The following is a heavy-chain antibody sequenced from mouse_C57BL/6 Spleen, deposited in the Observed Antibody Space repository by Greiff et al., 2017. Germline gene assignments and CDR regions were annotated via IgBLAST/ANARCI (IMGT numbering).Heavy chain of an antibody. CDR2: IYPGDGDT. CDR3: ARWLLQGYWYFDV. V-gene: IGHV1-80*01. D-gene: IGHD2-3*01. CDR1: GYAFSSYW. J-gene: IGHJ1*03. Sequence: VMLVESGAELVKPGASVKISCKASGYAFSSYWMNWVKQRPGKGLEWIGQIYPGDGDTNYNGKFKGKATLTADKSSSTAYMQLSSLTSEDSAVYFCARWLLQGYWYFDVWGTGTTVTVSS.